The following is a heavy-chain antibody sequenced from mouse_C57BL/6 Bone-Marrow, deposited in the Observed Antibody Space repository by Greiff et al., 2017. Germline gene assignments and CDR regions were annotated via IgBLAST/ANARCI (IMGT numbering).Heavy chain of an antibody. D-gene: IGHD2-10*01. J-gene: IGHJ4*01. V-gene: IGHV2-6-1*01. CDR2: IWSDGST. Sequence: VKLMESGPGLVAPSQSLSITCTVSGFSLTSYGVHWVRQPPGKGLVWLVVIWSDGSTTYNSARKSRLSISKNNSKSQVFLKMNSLQTDDTAMYYCAKQSLLWAMDYWGQGTSVTVSS. CDR1: GFSLTSYG. CDR3: AKQSLLWAMDY.